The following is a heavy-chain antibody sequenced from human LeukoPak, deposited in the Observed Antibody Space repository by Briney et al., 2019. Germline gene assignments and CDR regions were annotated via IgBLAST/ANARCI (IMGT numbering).Heavy chain of an antibody. J-gene: IGHJ4*02. CDR1: GFTFSDYY. D-gene: IGHD3-22*01. V-gene: IGHV3-11*06. CDR2: ITSSSYT. Sequence: GGSLRLSCAASGFTFSDYYLSWIRQAPGKGLEWVSYITSSSYTNYADSVKGRFTISRDNAKKSLYLQMNSLSPEDTAVYYCARDAGGYDPDYWGQGTLVTVSS. CDR3: ARDAGGYDPDY.